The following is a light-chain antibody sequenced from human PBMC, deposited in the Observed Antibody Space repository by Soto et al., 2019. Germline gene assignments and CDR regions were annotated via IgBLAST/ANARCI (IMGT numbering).Light chain of an antibody. CDR2: EAS. CDR3: HQYNNYWT. Sequence: EILMTQSPATLSVSPGERATLSCRSSQSVSSNLAWYQKKPGQAPRLRIYEASTRATGIPARLSGSGSGTQFTLTISSLQSEDYAVYYCHQYNNYWTFGQGTKVDI. J-gene: IGKJ1*01. CDR1: QSVSSN. V-gene: IGKV3-15*01.